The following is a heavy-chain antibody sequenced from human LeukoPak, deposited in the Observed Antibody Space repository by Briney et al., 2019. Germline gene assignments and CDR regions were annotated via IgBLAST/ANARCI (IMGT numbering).Heavy chain of an antibody. CDR1: GFTFHNAW. D-gene: IGHD3-10*02. CDR2: IKSKPDGGTT. Sequence: GGSLRLSCAASGFTFHNAWMSWVRQAPGKGLEWVGRIKSKPDGGTTDYAAPVKGRFTISRDDSKNTLYLQMNSLRAEDTAVYYCAELGITMIGGVWGKGTTVTISS. CDR3: AELGITMIGGV. V-gene: IGHV3-15*01. J-gene: IGHJ6*04.